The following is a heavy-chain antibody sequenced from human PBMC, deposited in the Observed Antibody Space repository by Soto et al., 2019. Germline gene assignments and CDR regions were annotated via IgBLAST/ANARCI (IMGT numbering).Heavy chain of an antibody. V-gene: IGHV1-46*03. CDR2: INPSGGST. CDR1: GYTFTSYY. CDR3: ASVHWNDEEAFDI. J-gene: IGHJ3*02. D-gene: IGHD1-1*01. Sequence: ASVKVSCKASGYTFTSYYMHWVRQAPGQGLEWMGIINPSGGSTSYAQKFQGRVTMTRDTSTSTIYMELSSLRSEDTAVYYCASVHWNDEEAFDIWGQGTMVTVSS.